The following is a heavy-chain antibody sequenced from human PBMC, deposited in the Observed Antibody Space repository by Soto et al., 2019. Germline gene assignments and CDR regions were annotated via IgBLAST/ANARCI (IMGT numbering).Heavy chain of an antibody. J-gene: IGHJ4*02. CDR3: ARAVAVPADFDY. CDR1: GGTFSSYA. CDR2: INAGNGNT. D-gene: IGHD6-19*01. Sequence: ASVKVSCKASGGTFSSYAISWVRQAPGQRLEWMGWINAGNGNTKYSQKFQGRVTITRDTSASTAYMELSSLRSEDTAMYYCARAVAVPADFDYWGQGTLVTVSS. V-gene: IGHV1-3*01.